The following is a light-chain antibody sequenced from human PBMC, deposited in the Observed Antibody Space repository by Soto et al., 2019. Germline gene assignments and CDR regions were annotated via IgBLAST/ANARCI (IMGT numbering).Light chain of an antibody. V-gene: IGKV1-5*01. CDR1: QGISNW. Sequence: DIQMTQSPSTLSASVGDRVTITCRASQGISNWLAWYQQKPGKAPKLLIYDASTLESGVPSRFSGSGSGTEFNLTITSLLPDDFATYYCQQFRGTFGQGTKVDIX. J-gene: IGKJ1*01. CDR3: QQFRGT. CDR2: DAS.